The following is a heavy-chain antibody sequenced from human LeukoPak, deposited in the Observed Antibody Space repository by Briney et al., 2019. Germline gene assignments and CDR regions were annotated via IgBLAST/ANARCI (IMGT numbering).Heavy chain of an antibody. Sequence: PGGSLRLSCAASGFTFSSYAMSWVRQAPGKGLEWVSAISGSGGSTYYADSVKGRFTISRDNSKNTLYLQMNSLRAEDTAVYYCAKDSGSGSQNYYYGMDVWGQGTTVTVSS. CDR1: GFTFSSYA. J-gene: IGHJ6*02. CDR2: ISGSGGST. D-gene: IGHD1-26*01. V-gene: IGHV3-23*01. CDR3: AKDSGSGSQNYYYGMDV.